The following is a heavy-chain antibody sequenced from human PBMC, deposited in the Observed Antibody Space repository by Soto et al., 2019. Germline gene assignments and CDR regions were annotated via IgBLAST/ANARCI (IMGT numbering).Heavy chain of an antibody. Sequence: QVQLVESGGGVVQPGRSLRLSCAPSGFTFSNYAMHWVRQAPGKGLEWVAVISYDGSNKYYADSVKGRFTISRDNCKNTLYLQMNSLRAEDTAVYYCARDKRDLRFLEWSYYFDYCGQGTLVTVSS. CDR3: ARDKRDLRFLEWSYYFDY. D-gene: IGHD3-3*01. CDR2: ISYDGSNK. V-gene: IGHV3-30-3*01. J-gene: IGHJ4*02. CDR1: GFTFSNYA.